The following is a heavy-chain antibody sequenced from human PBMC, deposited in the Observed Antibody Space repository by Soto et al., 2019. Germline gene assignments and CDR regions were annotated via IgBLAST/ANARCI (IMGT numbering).Heavy chain of an antibody. Sequence: SETLSLTYTVSGGSISSSSYYWGWIRQPPGKGLEWIGSIYYSGSTYYNPSLKSRVTISVDTSKNQFSLKLSSVTAADTAVYYCARHFGVSPTVTTFDYWGQGTLVTVSS. CDR2: IYYSGST. CDR3: ARHFGVSPTVTTFDY. J-gene: IGHJ4*02. D-gene: IGHD4-17*01. V-gene: IGHV4-39*01. CDR1: GGSISSSSYY.